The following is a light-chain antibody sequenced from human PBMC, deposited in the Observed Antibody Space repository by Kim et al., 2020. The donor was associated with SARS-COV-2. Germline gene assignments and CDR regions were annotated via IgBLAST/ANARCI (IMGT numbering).Light chain of an antibody. Sequence: PEERATLSCRASQSVNSDYLAWYQQIPGQPPRLLIFGASSRATGIPDRFSGSGSGTDFTLAISRLEPEDFAVYYCQLYGSSPLMYTFGQGTKLEI. CDR2: GAS. CDR3: QLYGSSPLMYT. V-gene: IGKV3-20*01. CDR1: QSVNSDY. J-gene: IGKJ2*01.